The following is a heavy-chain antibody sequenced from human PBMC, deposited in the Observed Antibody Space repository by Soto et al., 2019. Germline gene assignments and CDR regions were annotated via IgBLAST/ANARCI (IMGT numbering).Heavy chain of an antibody. J-gene: IGHJ4*02. CDR3: ARDRGHSSGWYTLSDY. Sequence: QVQLVQSGAEVKKPGSSVKVSCKASGGTFSSYAISWVRQAPGQGLEWMGGIIPIFGTANYAQKFQGRVTITADESTSTAYMELSSLRSEDTAVYYCARDRGHSSGWYTLSDYWGQGTLVTVSS. D-gene: IGHD6-19*01. CDR1: GGTFSSYA. V-gene: IGHV1-69*01. CDR2: IIPIFGTA.